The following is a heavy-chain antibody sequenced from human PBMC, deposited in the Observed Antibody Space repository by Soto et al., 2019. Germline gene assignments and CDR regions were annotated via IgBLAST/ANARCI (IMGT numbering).Heavy chain of an antibody. J-gene: IGHJ4*02. Sequence: SETLSLTCAVYGGSFSGYYWSWIRQPPGKGLEWIGEINHSGSTNYNPSLKSRVTISVDTSKNQFSLKLSSVTAADTAVYYCARELAAAGTVVYWGQGTLVTVSS. CDR2: INHSGST. V-gene: IGHV4-34*01. D-gene: IGHD6-13*01. CDR1: GGSFSGYY. CDR3: ARELAAAGTVVY.